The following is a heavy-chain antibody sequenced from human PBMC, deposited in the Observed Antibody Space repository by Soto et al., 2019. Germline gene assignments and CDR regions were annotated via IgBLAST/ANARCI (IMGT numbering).Heavy chain of an antibody. CDR2: ISGSGGST. V-gene: IGHV3-23*01. J-gene: IGHJ4*02. Sequence: EVQLLESGGGLVQPGGSLRLSCAASGFTFSSYAMSWVRQAPGKGLEWVSAISGSGGSTYYADSVKGRFTISRDNSKNTLYLQMNSLRSEDTAVYYCAKVEFGWLVPFDYWGQGTLVTVSS. D-gene: IGHD6-19*01. CDR3: AKVEFGWLVPFDY. CDR1: GFTFSSYA.